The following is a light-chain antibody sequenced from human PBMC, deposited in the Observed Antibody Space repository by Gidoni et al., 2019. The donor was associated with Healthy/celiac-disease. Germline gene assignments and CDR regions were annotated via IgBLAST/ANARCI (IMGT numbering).Light chain of an antibody. CDR3: CSYAGRGVV. CDR2: DVS. CDR1: SSDVGGYNY. J-gene: IGLJ2*01. V-gene: IGLV2-11*01. Sequence: QSALTQPRSVSGSPGQSVTISCTGTSSDVGGYNYVPWYQQHPGKAPKLMIYDVSKRPSGVPDRFSGSKSGNTASLTISGLQAEDEADYYCCSYAGRGVVFGGGTKLTVL.